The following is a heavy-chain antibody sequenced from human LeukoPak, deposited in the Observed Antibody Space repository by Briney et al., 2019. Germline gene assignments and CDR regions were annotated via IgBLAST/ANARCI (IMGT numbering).Heavy chain of an antibody. CDR1: GGTFSSYT. V-gene: IGHV1-69*06. CDR3: ATQFYDSSAYYSVRGVFDM. CDR2: IIPLFGTP. Sequence: SVKVSCKASGGTFSSYTISWVRQAPGQGLEWMGGIIPLFGTPDYAQKFQGRLTITADKSTSTAYMELSSLRSEDTAVYYCATQFYDSSAYYSVRGVFDMWGRGTMVTTSS. D-gene: IGHD3-22*01. J-gene: IGHJ3*02.